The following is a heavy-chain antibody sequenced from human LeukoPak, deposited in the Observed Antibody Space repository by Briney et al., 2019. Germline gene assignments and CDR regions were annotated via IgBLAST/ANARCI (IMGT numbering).Heavy chain of an antibody. V-gene: IGHV4-38-2*02. CDR2: IYHSGST. CDR1: GYSISSGYY. J-gene: IGHJ4*02. CDR3: ARGRIDYFDSSGYSGYFDY. Sequence: PSETLSLTCSLSGYSISSGYYWGWIRQPPGKGLEWIGSIYHSGSTYYNPSLKSRVTISVDTSQNQFSLKLSSVTAADTAVYYCARGRIDYFDSSGYSGYFDYWGQGTLVTVSS. D-gene: IGHD3-22*01.